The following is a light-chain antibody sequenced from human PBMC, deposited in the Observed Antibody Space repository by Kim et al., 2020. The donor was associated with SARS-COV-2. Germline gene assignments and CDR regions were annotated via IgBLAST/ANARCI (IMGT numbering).Light chain of an antibody. J-gene: IGLJ3*02. CDR2: AVS. CDR1: SSDVGGYNF. V-gene: IGLV2-14*04. Sequence: GQSITIPCNGTSSDVGGYNFVSWYQQHPGKAPKLMIYAVSKRPSGVSDRFSGSKSGNTASLTISGLQAEDEADYYCTSYTSSIAWVFGGGTQLTVL. CDR3: TSYTSSIAWV.